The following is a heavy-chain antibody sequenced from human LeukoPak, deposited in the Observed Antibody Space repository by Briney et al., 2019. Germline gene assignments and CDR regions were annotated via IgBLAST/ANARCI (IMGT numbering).Heavy chain of an antibody. CDR1: GFIFSNSA. D-gene: IGHD1-26*01. V-gene: IGHV3-48*02. J-gene: IGHJ5*02. CDR2: ISSSSSTI. CDR3: ARSAGGSYYDWFDP. Sequence: PGRSLRLSCAASGFIFSNSAMHWVRQAPGKGLEWVSYISSSSSTIYYADSVKGRFIISRDNAKNSLYLQMNSLRDEDTAVYYCARSAGGSYYDWFDPWGQGTLVTVSS.